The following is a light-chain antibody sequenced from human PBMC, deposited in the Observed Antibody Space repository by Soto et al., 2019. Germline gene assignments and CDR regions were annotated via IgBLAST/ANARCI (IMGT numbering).Light chain of an antibody. V-gene: IGKV1-5*01. CDR1: QSISSW. CDR3: QQYGSLYT. Sequence: DIQMTQSPSTLSASVGDRVTITCRASQSISSWLAWYQQKPGKAPKLLIYDASSLESGVPSRFSGSGSGTEFTLTISRLEPEDFAVYYCQQYGSLYTFGQGTKLEIK. CDR2: DAS. J-gene: IGKJ2*01.